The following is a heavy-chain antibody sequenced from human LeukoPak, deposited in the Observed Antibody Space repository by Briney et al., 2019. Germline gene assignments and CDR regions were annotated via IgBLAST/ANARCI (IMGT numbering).Heavy chain of an antibody. Sequence: PGGSQRLSCAVSGFTFSSYWMHWVRQAPGKGLVWVSRIDRDGSRINYADSVKGRFTISRDNGKNTLFLQMNSLRAEDAAVCYCVRGNDYGGPHYWGQGTLVTVSS. D-gene: IGHD4-23*01. V-gene: IGHV3-74*01. CDR1: GFTFSSYW. CDR3: VRGNDYGGPHY. J-gene: IGHJ4*02. CDR2: IDRDGSRI.